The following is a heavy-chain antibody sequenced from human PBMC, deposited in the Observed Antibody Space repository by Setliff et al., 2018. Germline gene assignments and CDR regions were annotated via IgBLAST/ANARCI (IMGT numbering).Heavy chain of an antibody. V-gene: IGHV4-39*01. Sequence: PSETMSLTCTVSGGSISSSSYYWGWIRQPPGKGLEWIGSICYSGSTYYNPSLKSRVTISVDTSKNQLSLKLSSVTAADTAVYYCARSRGYKHDSSGYYYDHYYYYYMDVWGKGTPVTVSS. J-gene: IGHJ6*03. D-gene: IGHD3-22*01. CDR3: ARSRGYKHDSSGYYYDHYYYYYMDV. CDR1: GGSISSSSYY. CDR2: ICYSGST.